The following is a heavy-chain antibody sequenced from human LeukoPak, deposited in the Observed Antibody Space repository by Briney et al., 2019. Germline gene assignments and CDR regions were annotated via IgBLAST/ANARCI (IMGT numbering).Heavy chain of an antibody. Sequence: GGSLRLSCAASGFTISNYGMSWVRQAPGEGLEWVSGNSGSGGTKYYADSVKGRFTISRDNSKNTLYLQMKSLRAEDTAVYYCAKGGGYEAQYYHYYLDVWGKGTTVTISS. CDR1: GFTISNYG. CDR2: NSGSGGTK. V-gene: IGHV3-23*01. J-gene: IGHJ6*03. CDR3: AKGGGYEAQYYHYYLDV. D-gene: IGHD5-12*01.